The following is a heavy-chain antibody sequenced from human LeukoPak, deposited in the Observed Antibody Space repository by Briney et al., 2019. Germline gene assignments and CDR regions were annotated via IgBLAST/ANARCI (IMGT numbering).Heavy chain of an antibody. D-gene: IGHD3-22*01. CDR3: ARGPYSYDSSGAFDI. CDR2: IYYSGST. V-gene: IGHV4-30-4*07. CDR1: GGSISSGGYS. J-gene: IGHJ3*02. Sequence: PSQTLSLTCAVYGGSISSGGYSWSWIRQPPGKGLEWIGYIYYSGSTYYNPSLKSPVTISVDTSKNQFSLKLSSVTAADTAVYFCARGPYSYDSSGAFDIWGQGTMVTVSS.